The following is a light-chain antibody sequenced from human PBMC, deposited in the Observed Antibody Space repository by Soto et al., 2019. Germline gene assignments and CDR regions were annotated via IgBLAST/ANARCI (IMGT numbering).Light chain of an antibody. CDR1: SSDVGGYNY. Sequence: QSALTQPRSVSGSPGQSVTISCTGTSSDVGGYNYVSWYQQHPGKAPKLMLYDVSKRPSGVPDRFSGSKSGNTASLTISGLQAEDEADYYCCSYAGSYTFYVFGTGTKLTVL. CDR2: DVS. CDR3: CSYAGSYTFYV. V-gene: IGLV2-11*01. J-gene: IGLJ1*01.